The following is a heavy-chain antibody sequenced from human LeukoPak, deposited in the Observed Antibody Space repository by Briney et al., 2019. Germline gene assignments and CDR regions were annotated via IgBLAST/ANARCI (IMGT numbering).Heavy chain of an antibody. J-gene: IGHJ4*02. CDR3: ARRTGKYFDY. V-gene: IGHV1-69*05. CDR1: GGTFSSYA. Sequence: SVKVSCKASGGTFSSYAISWVRQAPGQGLEWMGGIIPIFGTANYAQKFQGRVAVTTDESTSTAYMELRSLRSDDTAVYYCARRTGKYFDYWGQGTLVTVSS. D-gene: IGHD3-10*01. CDR2: IIPIFGTA.